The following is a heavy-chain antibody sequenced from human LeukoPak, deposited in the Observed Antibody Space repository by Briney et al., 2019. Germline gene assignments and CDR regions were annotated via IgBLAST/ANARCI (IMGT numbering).Heavy chain of an antibody. CDR3: AREKSTEAARRRGYFDY. CDR1: GGSISSDSYY. V-gene: IGHV4-61*02. D-gene: IGHD6-6*01. Sequence: PSQTLSLTCTVSGGSISSDSYYWSWLRQSADKGVEWIARVYNSGSTNYNPSLRSRATISVDTSNNQFSLRLTSVTAADTALYYCAREKSTEAARRRGYFDYWGRGILVTVSS. CDR2: VYNSGST. J-gene: IGHJ4*02.